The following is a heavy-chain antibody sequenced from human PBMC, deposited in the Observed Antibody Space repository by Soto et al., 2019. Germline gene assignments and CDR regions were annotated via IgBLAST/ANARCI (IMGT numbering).Heavy chain of an antibody. D-gene: IGHD3-10*01. CDR2: ISAYNGNT. CDR3: ARDIIPYYYGSGSYSPGWFHP. J-gene: IGHJ5*02. CDR1: GYTCTSDG. V-gene: IGHV1-18*01. Sequence: ASVKVSCKASGYTCTSDGISWVRQAPGQGLEWMGWISAYNGNTNYAQKLQGRVTMTTDTSTSTAYMELRSLRSDDTAVYYCARDIIPYYYGSGSYSPGWFHPWG.